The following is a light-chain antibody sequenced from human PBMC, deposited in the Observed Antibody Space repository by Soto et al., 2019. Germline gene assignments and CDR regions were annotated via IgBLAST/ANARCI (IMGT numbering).Light chain of an antibody. CDR3: QQYNSYSPYT. CDR2: KAS. Sequence: DIQMTQSPSTLSASVGDRVTITCRASQSISSWLGWYQQKPGKAPKLLIYKASSLESGVPSRFSGSGSGTEFTLTISSLQPDDVATYYCQQYNSYSPYTFGQGTKLEIK. J-gene: IGKJ2*01. V-gene: IGKV1-5*03. CDR1: QSISSW.